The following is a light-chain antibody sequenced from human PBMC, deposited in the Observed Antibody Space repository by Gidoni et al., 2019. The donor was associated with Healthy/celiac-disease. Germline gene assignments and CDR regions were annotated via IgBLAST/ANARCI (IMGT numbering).Light chain of an antibody. J-gene: IGKJ1*01. CDR3: QQRSNWPPWT. CDR1: QSVSSY. V-gene: IGKV3-11*01. Sequence: EIVLTQPPATLSWSPGERATLPCRASQSVSSYLAWYQQQPGQAHRLLIYDASNRATGIPARFSGSGSGTDFTLTISSLEPEDFAVYYCQQRSNWPPWTFGQGTKVEIK. CDR2: DAS.